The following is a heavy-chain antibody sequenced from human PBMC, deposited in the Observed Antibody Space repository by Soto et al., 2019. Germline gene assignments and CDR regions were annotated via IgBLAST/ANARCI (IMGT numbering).Heavy chain of an antibody. CDR1: GYIFTSYG. J-gene: IGHJ4*02. CDR3: ARDFGSDLSALGAVFDS. Sequence: ASVKVSCKASGYIFTSYGISWVRQAPGQGLEWMGWISAYNGNTKYAQNPQGRVTLTTDTSTYTAYMELRSLQSDDAAVYYCARDFGSDLSALGAVFDSWGQGALVTVSS. V-gene: IGHV1-18*01. CDR2: ISAYNGNT. D-gene: IGHD3-3*01.